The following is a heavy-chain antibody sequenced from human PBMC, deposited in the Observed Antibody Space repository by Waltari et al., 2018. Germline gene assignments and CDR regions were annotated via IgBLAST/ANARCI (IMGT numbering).Heavy chain of an antibody. Sequence: QVQLVESGGGVVQPGRSLRLSCAASGFTFSSYGMHWVRQAPGKGLEWVAVISYDGSNKYYADSVKGRFTISRDNSKNTLYLQMNSLRAEDTAVYYCAKDGWDYGGLSSWGQGTLVTVSS. CDR3: AKDGWDYGGLSS. D-gene: IGHD3-10*01. V-gene: IGHV3-30*18. CDR1: GFTFSSYG. CDR2: ISYDGSNK. J-gene: IGHJ4*02.